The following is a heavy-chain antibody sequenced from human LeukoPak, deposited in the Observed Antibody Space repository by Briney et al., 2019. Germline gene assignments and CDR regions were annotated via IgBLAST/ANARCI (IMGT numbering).Heavy chain of an antibody. V-gene: IGHV7-4-1*02. D-gene: IGHD1-7*01. CDR2: INTNTGNP. J-gene: IGHJ1*01. CDR1: GYIFDIYA. Sequence: ASVKVSCKASGYIFDIYALIWVRQAPGQGLGLMGWINTNTGNPTYAQGFTGRFVFSLDTSVSTAYLQIRSLKAEDTAVYYCARDYTLTLGTTTYFQHWGQGTLVTVSS. CDR3: ARDYTLTLGTTTYFQH.